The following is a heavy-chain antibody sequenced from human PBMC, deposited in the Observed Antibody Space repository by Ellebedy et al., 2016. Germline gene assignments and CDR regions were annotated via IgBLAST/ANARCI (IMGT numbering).Heavy chain of an antibody. CDR2: VNTFSGNT. CDR3: AKASGWGYGEN. J-gene: IGHJ4*02. CDR1: GYTFTTHS. D-gene: IGHD3-10*01. Sequence: ASVKVSCXASGYTFTTHSITWVRQVRGQGLEWMGFVNTFSGNTKFAQKFQGRVSMTTDSSTHTAYMDLRSLRSDDTAMYYCAKASGWGYGENWGQGTQVTVSS. V-gene: IGHV1-18*04.